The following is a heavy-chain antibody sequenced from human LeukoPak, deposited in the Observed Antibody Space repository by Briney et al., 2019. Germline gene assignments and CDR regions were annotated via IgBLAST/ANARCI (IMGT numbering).Heavy chain of an antibody. CDR2: ISGRGDKT. CDR1: GFTFSSNG. J-gene: IGHJ4*02. D-gene: IGHD5-18*01. Sequence: KTGGSLRLSCATSGFTFSSNGMNWVRQAPGKGLEWVAVISGRGDKTYYADSVKGRFTISRVNSKNTLYLQMNSLRAEDTALYYCAKDIFGDGYLHCPGACPEFWGQGTQVTVSS. V-gene: IGHV3-23*01. CDR3: AKDIFGDGYLHCPGACPEF.